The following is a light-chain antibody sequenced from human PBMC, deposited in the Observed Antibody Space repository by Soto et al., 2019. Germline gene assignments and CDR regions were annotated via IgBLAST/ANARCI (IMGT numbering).Light chain of an antibody. Sequence: DIQMTQSPSTLSASVGDRVTITCRASQSIGSSLAWYQQKPGKGPKLLIYDASTLESGVPSRFSGSGFGTEFALTISSLQPDDFATFYCHQYNGYGTFGQGTKLEIK. CDR1: QSIGSS. CDR2: DAS. CDR3: HQYNGYGT. V-gene: IGKV1-5*01. J-gene: IGKJ2*01.